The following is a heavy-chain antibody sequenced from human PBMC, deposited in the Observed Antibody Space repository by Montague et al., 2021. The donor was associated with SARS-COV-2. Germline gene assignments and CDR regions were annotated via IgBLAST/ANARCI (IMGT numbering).Heavy chain of an antibody. V-gene: IGHV3-30*04. D-gene: IGHD5-12*01. Sequence: LRLSCAASGFTFSSYAMHWVRQAPGKGLEWVAVISYDGSNKYYVDSVKGRFTISRDNSKNTLYLQMNSLRAEDTAVYYCARDRKWLRSGSKPDYYYYYGMDVWGQGTTVTVSS. CDR3: ARDRKWLRSGSKPDYYYYYGMDV. CDR1: GFTFSSYA. CDR2: ISYDGSNK. J-gene: IGHJ6*02.